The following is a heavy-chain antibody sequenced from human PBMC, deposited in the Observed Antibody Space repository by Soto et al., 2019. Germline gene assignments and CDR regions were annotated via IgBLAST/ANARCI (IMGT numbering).Heavy chain of an antibody. D-gene: IGHD6-6*01. Sequence: SVKVYCKASGGTFSSYAISWVRQAPGQGLEWMGGIIPIFGTANYAQKFQGRVTITADESTSTAYMELSSLRSEDTAVYYCARDRAIAARRSYYYGMDVWGQGTTVTVSS. CDR1: GGTFSSYA. CDR3: ARDRAIAARRSYYYGMDV. J-gene: IGHJ6*02. CDR2: IIPIFGTA. V-gene: IGHV1-69*13.